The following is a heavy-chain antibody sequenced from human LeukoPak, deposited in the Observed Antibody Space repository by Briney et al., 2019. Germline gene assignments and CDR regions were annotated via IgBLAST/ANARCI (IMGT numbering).Heavy chain of an antibody. Sequence: SETLSLTCTVSGGSIGNDYWSWIRQPAGKGLEWIGRIHAGGSTDYNPSFNSRLTISVDKSKNQFSLNLSSVTAADTAVYYCERDDHLGYCSGGSCDPHYYYYMDVWGKGTTVTVSS. D-gene: IGHD2-15*01. CDR1: GGSIGNDY. J-gene: IGHJ6*03. CDR3: ERDDHLGYCSGGSCDPHYYYYMDV. CDR2: IHAGGST. V-gene: IGHV4-4*07.